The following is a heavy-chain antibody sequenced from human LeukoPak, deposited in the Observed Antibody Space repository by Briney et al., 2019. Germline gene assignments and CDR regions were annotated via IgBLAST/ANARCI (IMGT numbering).Heavy chain of an antibody. J-gene: IGHJ4*02. Sequence: PGRSLRLSCVASGFTFSSFGMHWVRQAPGKGLEWVAVSPYDGSNEYYADSVKGRFTISRDNSKNTLYLQMNSLRPEDTAVYYCAKNILTGYYNVGSLDYWGQGTLVTVSS. CDR2: SPYDGSNE. V-gene: IGHV3-30*18. D-gene: IGHD3-9*01. CDR3: AKNILTGYYNVGSLDY. CDR1: GFTFSSFG.